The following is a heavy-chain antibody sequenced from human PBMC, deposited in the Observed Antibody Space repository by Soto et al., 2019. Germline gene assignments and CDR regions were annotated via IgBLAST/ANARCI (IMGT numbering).Heavy chain of an antibody. CDR1: GGSISSYY. CDR3: ARSRDCGDYLVHD. CDR2: IYYSGST. D-gene: IGHD4-17*01. V-gene: IGHV4-59*01. Sequence: SETLSLTCTVSGGSISSYYWSWIRQPPGKGLEWIGYIYYSGSTNYNPSLKSRVTISVDTSKNQFSLKLSSVTAADTAVYYCARSRDCGDYLVHDWGQGTLVTVSS. J-gene: IGHJ4*02.